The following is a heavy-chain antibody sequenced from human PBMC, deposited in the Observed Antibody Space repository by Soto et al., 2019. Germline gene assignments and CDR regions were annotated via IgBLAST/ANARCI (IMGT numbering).Heavy chain of an antibody. D-gene: IGHD3-10*01. CDR1: GGSISSYY. V-gene: IGHV4-59*08. Sequence: TLSLTCTVSGGSISSYYWSWIRQPPGKGLEWIGYIYYSGSTNYNPSLKSRVTISVDTSKNQFSLKLNSMTAADTAVYYCARHNYGSGSTYFDYWGQGTLVTVS. J-gene: IGHJ4*02. CDR3: ARHNYGSGSTYFDY. CDR2: IYYSGST.